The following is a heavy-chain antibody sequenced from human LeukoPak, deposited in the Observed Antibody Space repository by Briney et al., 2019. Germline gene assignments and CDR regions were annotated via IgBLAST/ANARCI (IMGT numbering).Heavy chain of an antibody. D-gene: IGHD6-19*01. J-gene: IGHJ6*02. CDR3: ARLFSRGWEYHFGLDV. CDR2: IYYSGST. Sequence: PSETLSLTCTVSGGSISTDASYWAWIRQPPGKGLERIGSIYYSGSTYYSSSLKSRVTLSVDTSKNQFSLKMSSVTAADTAVFYCARLFSRGWEYHFGLDVWGQGTTVTVS. CDR1: GGSISTDASY. V-gene: IGHV4-39*01.